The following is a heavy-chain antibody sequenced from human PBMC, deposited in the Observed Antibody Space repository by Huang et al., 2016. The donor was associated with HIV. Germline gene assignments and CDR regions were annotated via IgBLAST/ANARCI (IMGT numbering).Heavy chain of an antibody. CDR1: GFTFSKVW. J-gene: IGHJ4*02. CDR2: IKTKSDGGTT. Sequence: VQLVESGGSLVKPGGSLRLSCVASGFTFSKVWMTWVRQAPGKGLEWVGRIKTKSDGGTTDDAAPVKGRFTISRDDSKTTVYLQMSSLKTEDTAMYYCTTNTAMVRQNYWGQGTLVTVSS. D-gene: IGHD5-18*01. V-gene: IGHV3-15*01. CDR3: TTNTAMVRQNY.